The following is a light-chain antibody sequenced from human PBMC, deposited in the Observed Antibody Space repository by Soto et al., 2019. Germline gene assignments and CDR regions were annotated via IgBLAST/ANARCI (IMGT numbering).Light chain of an antibody. J-gene: IGLJ3*02. Sequence: QSVLTQPPSASGTPGQGVTLSCSGSASNIGSQPVSWYQHLPGTAPKLLISRNTEQPSGVPDRFSGSKSGTSAALAISGLKSEVERDYNCAAGDDSLDAWRFGGGTKLTDL. V-gene: IGLV1-44*01. CDR3: AAGDDSLDAWR. CDR2: RNT. CDR1: ASNIGSQP.